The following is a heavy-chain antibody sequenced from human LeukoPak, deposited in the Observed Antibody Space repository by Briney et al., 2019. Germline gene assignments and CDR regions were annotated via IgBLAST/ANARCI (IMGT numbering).Heavy chain of an antibody. J-gene: IGHJ4*02. CDR1: GFTFSSYA. CDR2: ISGSGGST. Sequence: GSLRLSCAASGFTFSSYAMSWVRQAPGKGLEWVSAISGSGGSTYYADSVKGRFTTSRDNSKNTLYLQMNSLRAEDTAVYYCAKQSYYDSSGYPDYWGQGTLVTVSS. CDR3: AKQSYYDSSGYPDY. D-gene: IGHD3-22*01. V-gene: IGHV3-23*01.